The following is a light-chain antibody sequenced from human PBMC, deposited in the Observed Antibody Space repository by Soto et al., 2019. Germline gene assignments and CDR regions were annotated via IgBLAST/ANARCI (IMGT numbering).Light chain of an antibody. CDR3: AAWDDSLNAVV. Sequence: QSVLTQPPSASGTPGQRVTLSCSGRSSNIGSNTVNWYQQLPGTAPKLLIYSNNQRPSGVTDRFSGSKSGTSASLAISGLQSEDEADYYCAAWDDSLNAVVFGGGTKLTVL. CDR2: SNN. J-gene: IGLJ2*01. V-gene: IGLV1-44*01. CDR1: SSNIGSNT.